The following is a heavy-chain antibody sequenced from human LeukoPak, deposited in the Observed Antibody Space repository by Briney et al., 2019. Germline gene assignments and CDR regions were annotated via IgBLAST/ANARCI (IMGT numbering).Heavy chain of an antibody. V-gene: IGHV3-30*18. J-gene: IGHJ4*02. CDR2: ISYDVGKK. Sequence: SGRSLRLSCAASGFTFSSYGMHWVRQAPGKGLEWVAVISYDVGKKYYADSVKGRFTISRDNSKNTLYLRMNSLRAEDTAVYYCAKDDYYDTSGYRDWGQGTLVTVSS. CDR1: GFTFSSYG. D-gene: IGHD3-22*01. CDR3: AKDDYYDTSGYRD.